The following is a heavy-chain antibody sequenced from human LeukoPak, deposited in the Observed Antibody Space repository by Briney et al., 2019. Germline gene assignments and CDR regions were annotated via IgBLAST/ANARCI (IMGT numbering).Heavy chain of an antibody. D-gene: IGHD5-24*01. J-gene: IGHJ4*02. Sequence: PSQTLSLTCAVSGGSISSGGYSWSWIRQPPGKGLEWIGYIYHSGSTYYNPSLKSRVTISVDRSKNQFSLKLSSVTAADTAVYYCARDGYNFAFDYWGQGTLVTVSS. V-gene: IGHV4-30-2*01. CDR2: IYHSGST. CDR3: ARDGYNFAFDY. CDR1: GGSISSGGYS.